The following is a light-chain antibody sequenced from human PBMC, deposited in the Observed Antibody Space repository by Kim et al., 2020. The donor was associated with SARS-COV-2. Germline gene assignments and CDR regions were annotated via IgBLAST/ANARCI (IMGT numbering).Light chain of an antibody. J-gene: IGKJ2*01. V-gene: IGKV3-20*01. Sequence: SQGERATPSCRASQSVSSSYLAGYKQKPGQAPRLLIYGASSRATGIPDRFSGSGSGTDFTLTISRLEPEDFAVYYCQQYGSSPPYTFGQGTKLEIK. CDR2: GAS. CDR1: QSVSSSY. CDR3: QQYGSSPPYT.